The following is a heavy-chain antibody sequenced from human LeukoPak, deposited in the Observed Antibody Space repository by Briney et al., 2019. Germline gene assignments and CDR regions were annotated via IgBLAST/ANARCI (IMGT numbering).Heavy chain of an antibody. J-gene: IGHJ4*02. CDR3: KMGDGSPPLGQ. Sequence: GGSLRLSCAASGFTFSSYAMSWVRQAPGKGLEWVSAISGSGGSTYYADSVKGRFTISRDNSGNTLYLQMNSLRAEDTAIYYCKMGDGSPPLGQWGQGTLVTVSS. V-gene: IGHV3-23*01. CDR2: ISGSGGST. D-gene: IGHD5-24*01. CDR1: GFTFSSYA.